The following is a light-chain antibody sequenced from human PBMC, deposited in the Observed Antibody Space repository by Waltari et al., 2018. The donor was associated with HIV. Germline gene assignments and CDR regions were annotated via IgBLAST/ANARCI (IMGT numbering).Light chain of an antibody. Sequence: SYALTQPPSVSVSPGQTANIPCSGDKLGDKYACWYQQKPGQSPKLVIYQNKYRPSGIPERFSGSNSENTATLTISGTQAMDEADYYCQTADNNIVLFGGGTRLTVL. CDR3: QTADNNIVL. CDR2: QNK. CDR1: KLGDKY. J-gene: IGLJ3*02. V-gene: IGLV3-1*01.